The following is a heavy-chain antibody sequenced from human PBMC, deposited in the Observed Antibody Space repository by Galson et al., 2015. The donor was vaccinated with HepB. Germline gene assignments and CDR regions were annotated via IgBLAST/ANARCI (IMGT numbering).Heavy chain of an antibody. CDR2: INTNTGNP. CDR3: ARGKHCSSPSCSEARNAVDM. V-gene: IGHV7-4-1*02. D-gene: IGHD2-2*01. CDR1: GYTFTSNA. Sequence: SVKVSCKASGYTFTSNAMNWVRQAPGQGLEWMGWINTNTGNPTYAQGFTGRFVFSLDTSVNTAYLQISSLRAEDTAVYYCARGKHCSSPSCSEARNAVDMWGQGTMVTVSS. J-gene: IGHJ3*02.